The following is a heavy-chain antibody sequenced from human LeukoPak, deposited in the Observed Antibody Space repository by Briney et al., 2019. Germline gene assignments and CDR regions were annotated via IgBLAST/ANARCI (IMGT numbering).Heavy chain of an antibody. CDR1: GGSITNYY. V-gene: IGHV4-4*07. J-gene: IGHJ4*02. CDR3: ARDYYDSGGYYDYFDY. Sequence: PSETLSLTCTVSGGSITNYYWSWIRQSAGKGLEWTGRIYYSGSTNYNPSLKSRVTMSVDTSKNQFSLKLTSVTAADTAVYYCARDYYDSGGYYDYFDYWGQGSLVTVSS. CDR2: IYYSGST. D-gene: IGHD3-22*01.